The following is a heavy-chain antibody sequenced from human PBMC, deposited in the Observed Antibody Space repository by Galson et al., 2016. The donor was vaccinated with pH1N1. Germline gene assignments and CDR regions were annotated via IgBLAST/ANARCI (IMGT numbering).Heavy chain of an antibody. CDR3: ARSPYSINWYYSF. D-gene: IGHD6-13*01. V-gene: IGHV3-74*01. CDR2: INSDSSFT. J-gene: IGHJ4*02. CDR1: GFIFSDYW. Sequence: SLRLSCAASGFIFSDYWMHWVRRGPETGLEWVSRINSDSSFTRYTDSVKGRFTISRDNAKNTVYLQMNSLRAEDTAVYYCARSPYSINWYYSFWGQGILVTASS.